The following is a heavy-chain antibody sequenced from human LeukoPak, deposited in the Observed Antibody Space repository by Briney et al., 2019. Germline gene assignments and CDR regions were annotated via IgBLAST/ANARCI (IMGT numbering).Heavy chain of an antibody. J-gene: IGHJ4*02. CDR1: GFTFSSYA. D-gene: IGHD6-13*01. V-gene: IGHV3-23*01. Sequence: TGGSLRLSCAASGFTFSSYAMSWVRQAPGKGLEWVSAISGSGGSTYYADSVKGRFTISRDNSKNTLYLQMNSLRAEDTAVYYCARDSPPRLNRQQLVRGGPDYWGQGTLVTVSS. CDR3: ARDSPPRLNRQQLVRGGPDY. CDR2: ISGSGGST.